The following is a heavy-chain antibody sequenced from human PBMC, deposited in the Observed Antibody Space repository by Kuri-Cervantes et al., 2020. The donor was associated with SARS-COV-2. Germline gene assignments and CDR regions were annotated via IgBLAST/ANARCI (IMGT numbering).Heavy chain of an antibody. CDR1: GYTLTELS. J-gene: IGHJ4*02. CDR3: AIENALNQTYYYDILTGYYGDEVAFDY. V-gene: IGHV1-24*01. Sequence: ASVQVSCKVSGYTLTELSMHWVRQAPGKGLEWMGGFDPEDGETIYAQKFQGRVTMTTDTSTSTAYMELRSLRSDDTAVYYCAIENALNQTYYYDILTGYYGDEVAFDYWGQGTLVTVSS. D-gene: IGHD3-9*01. CDR2: FDPEDGET.